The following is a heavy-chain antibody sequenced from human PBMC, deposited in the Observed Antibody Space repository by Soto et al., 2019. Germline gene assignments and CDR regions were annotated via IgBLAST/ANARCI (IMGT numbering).Heavy chain of an antibody. CDR2: ISSSGSTI. J-gene: IGHJ6*02. Sequence: GESLKISCAASGFTFRDYYMSWIRQAPGKGLEWVSYISSSGSTIYYADSVKGRFTISRDNAKNSLYLQMNSLRAEDTTVYYCARRDYYDSSGYYGVDYYYGMDVWGQGTTVTVSS. V-gene: IGHV3-11*01. CDR1: GFTFRDYY. CDR3: ARRDYYDSSGYYGVDYYYGMDV. D-gene: IGHD3-22*01.